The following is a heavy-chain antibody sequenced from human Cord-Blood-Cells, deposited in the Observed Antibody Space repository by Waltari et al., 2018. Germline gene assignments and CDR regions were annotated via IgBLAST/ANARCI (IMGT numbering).Heavy chain of an antibody. Sequence: STNYNPSLKSRVTISVDTSKNQFSLKLSSVTAADTAVYYCARDRISGYSSSWYYYYYYMDVWGKGTTVTVSS. V-gene: IGHV4-59*01. CDR2: ST. J-gene: IGHJ6*03. D-gene: IGHD6-13*01. CDR3: ARDRISGYSSSWYYYYYYMDV.